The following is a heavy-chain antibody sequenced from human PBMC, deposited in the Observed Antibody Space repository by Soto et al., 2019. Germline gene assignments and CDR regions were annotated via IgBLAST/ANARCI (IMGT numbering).Heavy chain of an antibody. J-gene: IGHJ3*02. Sequence: GGSLRLSCAASGFTFSSYAMSWVRQAPGKGLEWVSAISGSGGSTYYADSVKGRFTISRDNSKNTLYLQMNSLRAEDTAVYYCARWGSAIEMGLWSGYYTLHAFDIWGQGTMVTVSS. D-gene: IGHD3-3*01. CDR1: GFTFSSYA. CDR3: ARWGSAIEMGLWSGYYTLHAFDI. V-gene: IGHV3-23*01. CDR2: ISGSGGST.